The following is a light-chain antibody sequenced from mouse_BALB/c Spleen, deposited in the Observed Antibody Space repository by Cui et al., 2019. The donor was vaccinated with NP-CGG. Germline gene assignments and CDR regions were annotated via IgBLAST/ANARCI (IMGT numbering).Light chain of an antibody. CDR2: GTN. J-gene: IGLJ1*01. CDR3: ALWYSNHWV. V-gene: IGLV1*01. CDR1: TGAVTTNNY. Sequence: QVVVTQESALTASPGETVTLTCRSSTGAVTTNNYANWVQTKPDLLFTGLIGGTNNRTPGVPARFSGSLIGDKAALTITGAQTEDEARYFCALWYSNHWVFGGGTKLTVL.